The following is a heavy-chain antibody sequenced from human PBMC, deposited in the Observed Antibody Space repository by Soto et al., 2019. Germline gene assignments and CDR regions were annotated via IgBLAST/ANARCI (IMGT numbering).Heavy chain of an antibody. CDR1: GFIFSRYS. CDR3: ARGSAFIGLDY. CDR2: IGTSGSYI. Sequence: GGSLRLSCAVSGFIFSRYSMNCVRQAPGKGLEWVSSIGTSGSYIYDTDSVKGRFTISRDNTKDSLYLQMNSLRAEDTAIYYCARGSAFIGLDYWGQGTPVTVSS. D-gene: IGHD1-26*01. J-gene: IGHJ4*02. V-gene: IGHV3-21*01.